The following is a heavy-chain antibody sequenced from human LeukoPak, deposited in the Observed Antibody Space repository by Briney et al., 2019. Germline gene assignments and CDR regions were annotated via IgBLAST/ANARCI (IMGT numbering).Heavy chain of an antibody. CDR2: ISGSGGST. D-gene: IGHD2-15*01. CDR1: GFTFSSYA. J-gene: IGHJ6*02. Sequence: GGSLRLSCAVSGFTFSSYAMSWVRQAPGKGLEWVSAISGSGGSTYYADSVKGRFTISRDNSKNTLYLQMNSLRAEDTAVYYCAKGVVPYYYYGMDVWGQGTTVTVSS. CDR3: AKGVVPYYYYGMDV. V-gene: IGHV3-23*01.